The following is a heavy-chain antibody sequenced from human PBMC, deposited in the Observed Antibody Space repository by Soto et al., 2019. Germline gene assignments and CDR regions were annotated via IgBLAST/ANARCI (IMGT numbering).Heavy chain of an antibody. CDR1: GYTFTTYG. Sequence: QVQLVQSGAEVKKPGASVKVSCKASGYTFTTYGISWVRQAPGQGLEWMGWISSYDDNADYAQKCQGRLTMTTDTSTSTAYMELRSLTSDDTAMFYCARGWELSVWGQGTLVTVSS. J-gene: IGHJ4*02. V-gene: IGHV1-18*04. CDR2: ISSYDDNA. D-gene: IGHD1-26*01. CDR3: ARGWELSV.